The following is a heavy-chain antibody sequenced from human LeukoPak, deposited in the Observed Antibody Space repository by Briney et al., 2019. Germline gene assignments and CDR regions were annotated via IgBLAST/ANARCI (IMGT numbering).Heavy chain of an antibody. Sequence: PGGSLRLSCAASGFIFSSYSMNWVRQAPGEGLEWVSFISSSSSYIYYADSVKGRFTISRDNAKNSLYLQMNSLRAEDTAVYYCARMGWTDAFDIWGQGTMVTVSS. CDR1: GFIFSSYS. D-gene: IGHD6-19*01. V-gene: IGHV3-21*01. J-gene: IGHJ3*02. CDR2: ISSSSSYI. CDR3: ARMGWTDAFDI.